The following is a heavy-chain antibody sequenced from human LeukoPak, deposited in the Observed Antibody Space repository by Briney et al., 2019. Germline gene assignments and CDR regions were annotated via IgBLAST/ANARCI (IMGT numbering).Heavy chain of an antibody. V-gene: IGHV3-66*01. CDR2: IYSGGST. CDR3: ARDTPVVGTRYFDY. D-gene: IGHD2-15*01. Sequence: GGSLRLSCAAYGFTVSSNFMNWVRQAPGKGLEWVSVIYSGGSTYYADSVKGRFTISRDNSKNTLYLQMNSLRAEDTAVYYCARDTPVVGTRYFDYWGQGTLVTVSS. J-gene: IGHJ4*02. CDR1: GFTVSSNF.